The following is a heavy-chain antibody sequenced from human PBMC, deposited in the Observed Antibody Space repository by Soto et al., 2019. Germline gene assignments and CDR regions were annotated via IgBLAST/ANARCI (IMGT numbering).Heavy chain of an antibody. V-gene: IGHV3-74*01. J-gene: IGHJ4*02. Sequence: GGSLRLSCAASGFTFSGYWMVWVRQSPGKGPVWVSRINSDATRINYADSVKGRFTISRDNDKSMVYLQLNSLSIEDTGIYFCVREPHFDYWGQGTLVTVSS. CDR1: GFTFSGYW. CDR2: INSDATRI. CDR3: VREPHFDY.